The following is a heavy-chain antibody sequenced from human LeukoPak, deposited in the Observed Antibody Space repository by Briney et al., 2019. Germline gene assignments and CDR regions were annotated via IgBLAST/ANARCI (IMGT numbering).Heavy chain of an antibody. CDR1: GGSISSSGYY. Sequence: SETLSLTCTVSGGSISSSGYYWRWIRQHPGKGLEWIGYLYYSGTTNYNPSLKGRVTISVDTSKNQFSLKLSSATAADTAVYYCARDPSAFGGYFLWGQGTLVTVSS. V-gene: IGHV4-31*03. D-gene: IGHD2/OR15-2a*01. J-gene: IGHJ4*02. CDR3: ARDPSAFGGYFL. CDR2: LYYSGTT.